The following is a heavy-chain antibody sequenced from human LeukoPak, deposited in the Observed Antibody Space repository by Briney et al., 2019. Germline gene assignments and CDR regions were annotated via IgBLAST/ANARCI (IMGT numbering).Heavy chain of an antibody. Sequence: GGSLRLSCAASGFNFANHAMSWVRQTPGKGLEWVSAISGSGDITYYADSVTGRFTISRDNSKDTLFLQMHSLRPGDTAVYYCVREDTPATANYWGQGTLVTISS. CDR2: ISGSGDIT. V-gene: IGHV3-23*01. CDR3: VREDTPATANY. J-gene: IGHJ4*02. D-gene: IGHD2-21*02. CDR1: GFNFANHA.